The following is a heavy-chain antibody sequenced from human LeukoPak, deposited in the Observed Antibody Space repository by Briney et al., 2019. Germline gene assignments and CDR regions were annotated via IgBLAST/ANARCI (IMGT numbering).Heavy chain of an antibody. J-gene: IGHJ4*02. Sequence: ASVKVSCKASGYTFTSYDINWVRQATGQGLEWMGWMNPNSGNTGYAQKFQGRVTMTRNTSISTAYMELSSLRSEDTAVYYCARGYYDILTEDLIDYWDQGTLVTVSS. V-gene: IGHV1-8*02. D-gene: IGHD3-9*01. CDR2: MNPNSGNT. CDR1: GYTFTSYD. CDR3: ARGYYDILTEDLIDY.